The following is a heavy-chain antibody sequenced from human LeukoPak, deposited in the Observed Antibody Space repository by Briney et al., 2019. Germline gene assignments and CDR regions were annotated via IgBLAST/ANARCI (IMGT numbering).Heavy chain of an antibody. D-gene: IGHD6-25*01. V-gene: IGHV3-33*01. Sequence: SGGSLRLSCAASGFTFSTYGMHWVRQSPGKGLEWVAVIWYDGSKTRYRDSVKGRFTISRDNSKNTLYLEMNSQRAEDTAVYYCARDTAQRAFDIWGQGTMVTVPS. CDR3: ARDTAQRAFDI. J-gene: IGHJ3*02. CDR1: GFTFSTYG. CDR2: IWYDGSKT.